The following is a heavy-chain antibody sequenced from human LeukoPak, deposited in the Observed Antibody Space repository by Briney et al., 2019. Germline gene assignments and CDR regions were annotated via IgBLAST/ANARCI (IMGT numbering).Heavy chain of an antibody. J-gene: IGHJ4*02. CDR2: IYYSGST. CDR1: GGPFSGYY. Sequence: SETLSLTCAVYGGPFSGYYWSWIRQPPGKGLEWIGNIYYSGSTYYNPSLKSRLTISVDTSKNQFSLKLSSVTAADTAVYYCARLNVDTTMAHDYWGQGTLVTVSS. CDR3: ARLNVDTTMAHDY. D-gene: IGHD5-18*01. V-gene: IGHV4-34*10.